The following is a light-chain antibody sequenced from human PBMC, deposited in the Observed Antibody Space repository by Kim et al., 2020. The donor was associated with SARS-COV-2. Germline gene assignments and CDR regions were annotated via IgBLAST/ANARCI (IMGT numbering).Light chain of an antibody. CDR3: AAWDDSLNGYV. CDR2: STD. Sequence: QSVLTQPPSASGAPGQRVAISCSGSSSNIETNTVNWYQQFPGRAPKLLIYSTDQRPSGVPDRFSGSKSGTSASLAISGLQSEDEADYYCAAWDDSLNGYVFGTGTKVTVL. J-gene: IGLJ1*01. CDR1: SSNIETNT. V-gene: IGLV1-44*01.